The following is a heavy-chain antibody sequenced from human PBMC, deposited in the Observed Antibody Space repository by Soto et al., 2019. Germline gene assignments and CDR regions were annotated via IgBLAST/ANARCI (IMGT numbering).Heavy chain of an antibody. CDR3: PSSYGSGSWLPHP. J-gene: IGHJ4*02. CDR2: IYYSGST. V-gene: IGHV4-30-4*01. Sequence: QVQLQESGPGLVKPSQTLSLTCTVSGGSISSGDYYWSWIRQPPGKGLEWIGYIYYSGSTYYNPSLKSRVTRSVDKSKNLFSPKLSSVTAADTAVYYCPSSYGSGSWLPHPWGQGTLVTVSS. CDR1: GGSISSGDYY. D-gene: IGHD3-10*01.